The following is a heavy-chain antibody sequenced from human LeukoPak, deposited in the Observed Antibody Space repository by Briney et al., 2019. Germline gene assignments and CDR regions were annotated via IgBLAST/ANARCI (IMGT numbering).Heavy chain of an antibody. V-gene: IGHV3-53*05. CDR3: ARDEGPITMTLDY. Sequence: GGSLRLSCAASGFTVSSDYMSWVRQAPGKGLEWVSVIYSGGSTYYADSVKGRFTISRDNSKNTLYLQMNSLRAEDTAVYYCARDEGPITMTLDYWGQGTLVTVSS. CDR1: GFTVSSDY. D-gene: IGHD3-22*01. J-gene: IGHJ4*02. CDR2: IYSGGST.